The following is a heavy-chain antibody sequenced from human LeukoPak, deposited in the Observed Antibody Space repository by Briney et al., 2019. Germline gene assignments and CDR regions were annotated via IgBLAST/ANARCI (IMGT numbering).Heavy chain of an antibody. J-gene: IGHJ2*01. CDR1: GGSFSGYY. Sequence: SETLSLTCAVYGGSFSGYYWSWIRQPPGKGLEWIGEINHSGSTNYNPSLKSRVTISVDTSKNQLSLKLSSVTAADTAVYYCARGGHIVVVTANYWYFDLWGRGTLVTVSS. CDR2: INHSGST. V-gene: IGHV4-34*01. D-gene: IGHD2-21*02. CDR3: ARGGHIVVVTANYWYFDL.